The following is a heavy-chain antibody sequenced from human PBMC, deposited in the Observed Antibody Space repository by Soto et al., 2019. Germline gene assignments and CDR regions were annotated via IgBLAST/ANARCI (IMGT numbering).Heavy chain of an antibody. J-gene: IGHJ6*02. CDR3: ASSVAKYYYYGMDV. V-gene: IGHV1-69*12. CDR2: IIPIFGTA. Sequence: QVQLVQSGAEVKKPGSSVKVSCKASGGTFSSYAISWVRQAPGQGLEWMGGIIPIFGTANYAQKFQGRVTIXAXEXXSTAYMELCSLRSEDTAVYYCASSVAKYYYYGMDVWGQGTTVTVSS. D-gene: IGHD5-12*01. CDR1: GGTFSSYA.